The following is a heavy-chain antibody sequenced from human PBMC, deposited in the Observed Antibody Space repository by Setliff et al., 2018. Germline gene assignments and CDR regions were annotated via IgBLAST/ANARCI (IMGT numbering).Heavy chain of an antibody. J-gene: IGHJ4*02. Sequence: ASVKVSCKASGYIFTKYGINWVRQAPGQGLEWMGWIGDYNGNTLHAQNFQGRVTMTTDTSTTTAYMEVRSLRSDDTAVYYCARDRKEIVVKPPAASLDYWGQGAQVTVSS. CDR1: GYIFTKYG. V-gene: IGHV1-18*01. CDR3: ARDRKEIVVKPPAASLDY. D-gene: IGHD2-2*01. CDR2: IGDYNGNT.